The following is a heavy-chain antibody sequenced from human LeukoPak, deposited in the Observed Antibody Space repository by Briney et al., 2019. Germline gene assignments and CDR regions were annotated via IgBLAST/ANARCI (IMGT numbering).Heavy chain of an antibody. V-gene: IGHV4-59*08. J-gene: IGHJ5*02. CDR1: GGSISSFY. CDR2: IYYSGTT. CDR3: SGVVVNWFDP. D-gene: IGHD2-15*01. Sequence: SETLSLTCTVSGGSISSFYWSWIRQPPGKGLEWIGYIYYSGTTNYNPSLKSRVTISVDTSKNQFSLKLSSVTAADTTVYYCSGVVVNWFDPWGQGTLVTVSS.